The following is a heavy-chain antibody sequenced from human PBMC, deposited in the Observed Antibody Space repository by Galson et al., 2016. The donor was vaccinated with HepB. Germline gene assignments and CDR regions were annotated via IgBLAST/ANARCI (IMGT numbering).Heavy chain of an antibody. CDR2: ISSRGDYV. J-gene: IGHJ6*02. CDR3: ARDRLRAGDGSGSLYHYYYHGLDV. D-gene: IGHD6-19*01. CDR1: GFTFNSYS. Sequence: SLRLSCAVSGFTFNSYSMTWVRQAPGKGLEWVSSISSRGDYVYYADSVKGRFTISRDNANNSLYLQMNSLRAEDTAIYSCARDRLRAGDGSGSLYHYYYHGLDVWGHGTTVSVSS. V-gene: IGHV3-21*01.